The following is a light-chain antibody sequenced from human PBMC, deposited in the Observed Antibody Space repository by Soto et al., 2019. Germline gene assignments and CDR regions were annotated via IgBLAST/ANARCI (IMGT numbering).Light chain of an antibody. CDR3: QQYDDWLRLT. V-gene: IGKV3D-15*01. Sequence: EIEMAQSPATLSVAPGERASLSCRASQSVNIYLAWYQQKPGQAPRLLIFGASSRATGIPARFSGSGSGTEFNLTISSLQSEDFAVYFCQQYDDWLRLTFGGGTKV. CDR2: GAS. CDR1: QSVNIY. J-gene: IGKJ4*01.